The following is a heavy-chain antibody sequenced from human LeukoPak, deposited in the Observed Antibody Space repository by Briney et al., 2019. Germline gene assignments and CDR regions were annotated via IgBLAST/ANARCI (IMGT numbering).Heavy chain of an antibody. J-gene: IGHJ4*02. D-gene: IGHD2-2*01. V-gene: IGHV4-59*01. CDR2: IYYTGST. CDR1: ALSIDSSY. CDR3: ARVYQSAEYYFDY. Sequence: PSQCLSPTWTLTALSIDSSYCGSIRQPPGNGLEWTGYIYYTGSTEYHPSLKSRATISLDTSKNQFSLKLTSVTAADTAVYYCARVYQSAEYYFDYWGQGNLVSVSS.